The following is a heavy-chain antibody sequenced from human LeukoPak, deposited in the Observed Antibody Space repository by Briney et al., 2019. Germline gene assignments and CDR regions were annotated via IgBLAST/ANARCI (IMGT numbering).Heavy chain of an antibody. CDR3: AKLTFDI. CDR1: GFTFSNYA. CDR2: ISDSGVGT. J-gene: IGHJ3*02. V-gene: IGHV3-23*01. Sequence: GGSLRLSCAASGFTFSNYAMSWVRQAPGKGLEWVSAISDSGVGTYYADSVKGRFTISRDNSKNTLYLQMNSLRAEDTALCYCAKLTFDIWGQGTMVTVSS.